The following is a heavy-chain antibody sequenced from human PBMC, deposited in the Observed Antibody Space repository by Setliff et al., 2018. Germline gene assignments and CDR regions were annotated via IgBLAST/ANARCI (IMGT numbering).Heavy chain of an antibody. V-gene: IGHV4-59*13. CDR2: IYYTGST. Sequence: SETLSLTCTVSGGSISSYSWSWIRQSPGRGLEWIGFIYYTGSTNYNPSLKSRVTISVDTSKNQFSLKLNSVTAADTAVYYCAREFGISGYYGRSSHYSFDTWGQGTVVTVSS. CDR3: AREFGISGYYGRSSHYSFDT. J-gene: IGHJ3*02. CDR1: GGSISSYS. D-gene: IGHD3-22*01.